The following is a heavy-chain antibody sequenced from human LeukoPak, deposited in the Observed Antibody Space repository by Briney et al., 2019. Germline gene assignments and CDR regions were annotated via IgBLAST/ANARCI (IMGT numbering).Heavy chain of an antibody. J-gene: IGHJ4*02. V-gene: IGHV5-51*01. D-gene: IGHD3-22*01. CDR2: IYPGDSDT. CDR3: ARPHFDSSGYEFDY. CDR1: GYGFTSYW. Sequence: GASLKISCKGSGYGFTSYWIGWVRQMPGKGLEWMGIIYPGDSDTRYSPSFQGQVTISADKSLRTAYLLWSSLKASDTAMYYCARPHFDSSGYEFDYWGQGTLVTVSS.